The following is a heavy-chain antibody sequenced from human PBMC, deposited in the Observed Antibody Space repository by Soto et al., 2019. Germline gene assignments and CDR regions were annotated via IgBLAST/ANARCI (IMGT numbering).Heavy chain of an antibody. D-gene: IGHD6-13*01. Sequence: GSSVKVSCKASGFTFTSSAVQWVRQARGQRLEWVGWIVVGSGNTNCAQKFQERVTITRDMSTSTAYMELSSLRSEDTAVYYCAAGAAAGLEYWGQGTLVSVSS. CDR2: IVVGSGNT. J-gene: IGHJ4*02. CDR1: GFTFTSSA. CDR3: AAGAAAGLEY. V-gene: IGHV1-58*01.